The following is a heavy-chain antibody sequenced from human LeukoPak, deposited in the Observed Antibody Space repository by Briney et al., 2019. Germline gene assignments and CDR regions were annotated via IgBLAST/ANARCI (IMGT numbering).Heavy chain of an antibody. CDR1: GFTFSDYY. CDR2: ISTSGSIV. CDR3: ARDRQFRLHVP. D-gene: IGHD3-16*01. Sequence: PGGSLRLSCTVSGFTFSDYYMTWIRQAPGKGLEWLAYISTSGSIVSYADSVKGRFTISRDNAKSSVYLQIDSLRAEDTAMYYCARDRQFRLHVPWGQGILVTVSS. J-gene: IGHJ5*02. V-gene: IGHV3-11*01.